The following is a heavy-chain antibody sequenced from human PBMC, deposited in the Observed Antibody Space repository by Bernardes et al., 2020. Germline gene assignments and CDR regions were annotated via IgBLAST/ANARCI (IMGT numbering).Heavy chain of an antibody. CDR2: IYYSGST. V-gene: IGHV4-59*01. Sequence: SETLSLTCTVSGGSISSYYWSWIRQPPGKGLEWIGYIYYSGSTNYNPSLKSRVTISVDTSKNQFSLKLSSVTAADTAVYYCARVRLGRQYDYGDYEVSSVSQFDYWGQGTLVTVSS. D-gene: IGHD4-17*01. J-gene: IGHJ4*02. CDR3: ARVRLGRQYDYGDYEVSSVSQFDY. CDR1: GGSISSYY.